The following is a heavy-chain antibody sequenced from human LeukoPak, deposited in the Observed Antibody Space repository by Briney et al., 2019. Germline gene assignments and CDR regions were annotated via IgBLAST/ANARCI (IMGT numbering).Heavy chain of an antibody. CDR3: AIDCSSTSCYN. J-gene: IGHJ4*02. V-gene: IGHV3-30-3*01. CDR2: ISYDGSNK. D-gene: IGHD2-2*02. CDR1: GFTFSSYA. Sequence: GRSLRVSCAASGFTFSSYAMHWVRQAPGKGLEWVAVISYDGSNKYYADSVKGRFTISRDNSKNTLYLQMNSLRAEDTAVYYCAIDCSSTSCYNWGQGTLVTASS.